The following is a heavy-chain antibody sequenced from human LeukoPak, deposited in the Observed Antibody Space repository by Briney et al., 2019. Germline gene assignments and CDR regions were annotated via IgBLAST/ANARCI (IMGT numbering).Heavy chain of an antibody. CDR3: ARAIPPFYYDSSGQIDY. Sequence: SETLSLTCTVSGGSISTSNYYWGWIRQPPGKGLEWIGNIFYSGSTYYSPSLKSRVTISLDTSRNQFSLKLTSVTAADTAVYYCARAIPPFYYDSSGQIDYWGQGTLVTVSS. J-gene: IGHJ4*02. D-gene: IGHD3-22*01. CDR1: GGSISTSNYY. V-gene: IGHV4-39*07. CDR2: IFYSGST.